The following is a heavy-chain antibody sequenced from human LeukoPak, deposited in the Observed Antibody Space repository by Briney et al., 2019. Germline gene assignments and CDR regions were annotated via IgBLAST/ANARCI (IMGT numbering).Heavy chain of an antibody. CDR1: GFSLSTSGVG. V-gene: IGHV2-5*02. CDR2: IYWDDDK. Sequence: SGPTLVKPTQTLTLTCTFSGFSLSTSGVGVGWIRQPPGKALEWLALIYWDDDKRYSPPLKSRLTITKDTSKNQVVLTMTNMDPVDTATYYCAHGGPEGVYFDYWGQGTLVTVSS. J-gene: IGHJ4*02. CDR3: AHGGPEGVYFDY. D-gene: IGHD3-16*01.